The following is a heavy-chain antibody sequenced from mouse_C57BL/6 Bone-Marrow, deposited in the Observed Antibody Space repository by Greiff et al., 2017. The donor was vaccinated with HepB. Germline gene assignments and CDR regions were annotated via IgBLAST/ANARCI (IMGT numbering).Heavy chain of an antibody. CDR3: ARRDDGYLDWYFDV. V-gene: IGHV1-42*01. Sequence: EVQLQQSGPELVKPGASVKISCKASGYSFTGYYMNWVKQSPEKSLEWIGEINPSTGGTTYNQKFKAKATLTVDKSSSTAYMQLKSLTSEDSAVYYCARRDDGYLDWYFDVWGTGTTVTVSS. CDR2: INPSTGGT. J-gene: IGHJ1*03. CDR1: GYSFTGYY. D-gene: IGHD2-3*01.